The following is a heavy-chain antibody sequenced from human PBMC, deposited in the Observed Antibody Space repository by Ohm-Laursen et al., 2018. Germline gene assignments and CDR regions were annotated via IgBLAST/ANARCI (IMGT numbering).Heavy chain of an antibody. CDR3: AKKGWIQPKGAFDF. V-gene: IGHV3-23*01. Sequence: SLRLSCAAPGFTFRNYPMYWVRQAPGMGLEWVASITDNGAGTFYADSVRGRFTISRDNSKNTLFLQISSLRAEDTAVYYCAKKGWIQPKGAFDFWGQGTLVTVSP. D-gene: IGHD5-24*01. J-gene: IGHJ3*01. CDR1: GFTFRNYP. CDR2: ITDNGAGT.